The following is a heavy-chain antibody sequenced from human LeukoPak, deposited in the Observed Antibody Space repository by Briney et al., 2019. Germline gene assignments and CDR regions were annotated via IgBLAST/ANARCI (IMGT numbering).Heavy chain of an antibody. CDR2: ISGSGGDI. CDR3: ASFTMVRGVIDY. D-gene: IGHD3-10*01. CDR1: GFTFSNYA. J-gene: IGHJ4*02. V-gene: IGHV3-23*01. Sequence: PGGSLRLSCAASGFTFSNYAMTWVRQAPGRGLEWVSLISGSGGDIRYADSVRGRFSISRDNSKNTLYLQMNSLRAEDTAVYYCASFTMVRGVIDYWGQGTLVTVSS.